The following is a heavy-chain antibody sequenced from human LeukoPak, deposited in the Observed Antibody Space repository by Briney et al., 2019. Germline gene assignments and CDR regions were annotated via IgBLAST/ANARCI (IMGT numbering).Heavy chain of an antibody. Sequence: GGSLRLSCAASGFTFSSYWMSWVRQAPGKGLEWVANIKQDGSEKYYVDSVKGRFTISRDNAKNSLYLQMNSLRAEDTAVYYCAREEWNYYDSSGYGEDYWGQGTLVTVSS. CDR2: IKQDGSEK. CDR3: AREEWNYYDSSGYGEDY. CDR1: GFTFSSYW. D-gene: IGHD3-22*01. J-gene: IGHJ4*02. V-gene: IGHV3-7*01.